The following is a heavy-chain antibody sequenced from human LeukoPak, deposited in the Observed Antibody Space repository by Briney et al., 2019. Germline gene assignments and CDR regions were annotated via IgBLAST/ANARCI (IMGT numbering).Heavy chain of an antibody. D-gene: IGHD3-10*01. CDR1: GFTFSSYG. J-gene: IGHJ5*02. CDR3: AKCDDYYGLPFDP. Sequence: PGGSLRLSCAASGFTFSSYGMHWVRQAPGKGLEWVAFIRYDGSNKYYADSVKGRFTISRDNSKNTLYLQMNSLRAEDTAVYYCAKCDDYYGLPFDPWGQGTLVIVSS. CDR2: IRYDGSNK. V-gene: IGHV3-30*02.